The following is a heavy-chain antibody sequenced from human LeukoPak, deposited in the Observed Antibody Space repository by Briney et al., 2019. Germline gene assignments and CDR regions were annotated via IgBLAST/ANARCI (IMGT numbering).Heavy chain of an antibody. CDR1: GYTFTGYY. CDR3: TRGPSGSDY. J-gene: IGHJ4*02. Sequence: ASVKVSCKVSGYTFTGYYLHWVRQAPGQGLEWMGRINPSSGGTNYAQKFQGRVTMTRDTSINTAYMDLSSLRSDDTAVCYCTRGPSGSDYWGQGTLVTVSS. CDR2: INPSSGGT. D-gene: IGHD3-10*01. V-gene: IGHV1-2*06.